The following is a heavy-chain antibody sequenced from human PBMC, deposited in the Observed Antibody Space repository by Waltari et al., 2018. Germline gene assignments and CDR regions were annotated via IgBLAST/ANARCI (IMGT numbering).Heavy chain of an antibody. CDR2: IYTGGST. CDR3: ARVPCSGDTCYYHHFDY. CDR1: GFTASNNY. Sequence: EVQLVESGGNLVQPGRSLSLSCAASGFTASNNYMNWVRQAPGKGLEWVSIIYTGGSTYYADSVKGRFTISRDNSKNTLYLQMNTLRAEDTAVYYCARVPCSGDTCYYHHFDYWGQGTLVTVSS. D-gene: IGHD2-15*01. V-gene: IGHV3-66*01. J-gene: IGHJ4*02.